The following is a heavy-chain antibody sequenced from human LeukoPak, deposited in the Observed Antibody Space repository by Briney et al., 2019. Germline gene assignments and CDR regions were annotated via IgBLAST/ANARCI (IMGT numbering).Heavy chain of an antibody. CDR1: GFTFSSYA. J-gene: IGHJ4*02. Sequence: GGSLRLSCAASGFTFSSYAMGWVRQAPGKGLEWVSVISVSGGTTYYADSVKGRFTISRDNSKNTLYLQMNSLRAEDTAVYYCARAAYSSGPDYWGQGTLVTVSS. V-gene: IGHV3-23*01. CDR3: ARAAYSSGPDY. CDR2: ISVSGGTT. D-gene: IGHD6-19*01.